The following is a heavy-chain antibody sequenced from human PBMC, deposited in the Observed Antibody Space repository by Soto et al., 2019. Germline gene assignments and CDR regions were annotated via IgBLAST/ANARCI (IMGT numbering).Heavy chain of an antibody. CDR1: GFTFSSYA. CDR2: ISGSGGST. Sequence: GGSLRLSCAASGFTFSSYAMSWVRQAPGKGLEWVSAISGSGGSTYYADSVKGRFTISRDNSKNTLYLQMNSLRAEDTAVYYCATETPPDDYGVLPDYYGMDVWGQGTTVTVSS. D-gene: IGHD4-17*01. V-gene: IGHV3-23*01. CDR3: ATETPPDDYGVLPDYYGMDV. J-gene: IGHJ6*02.